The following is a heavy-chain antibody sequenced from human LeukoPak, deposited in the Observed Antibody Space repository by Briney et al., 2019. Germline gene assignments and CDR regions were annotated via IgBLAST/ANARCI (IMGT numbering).Heavy chain of an antibody. CDR1: GFTFSSYA. D-gene: IGHD1-14*01. J-gene: IGHJ6*03. V-gene: IGHV3-64*01. CDR3: ARALGPGNYYYYMDV. CDR2: ISSNGGST. Sequence: GGSLRLSXAASGFTFSSYAMHWVRQAPGKGVEYVSAISSNGGSTYYANSVKGRFTISRDNSKNTLYLQMGSLRAEDMAVYYCARALGPGNYYYYMDVWGKGTTVTVSS.